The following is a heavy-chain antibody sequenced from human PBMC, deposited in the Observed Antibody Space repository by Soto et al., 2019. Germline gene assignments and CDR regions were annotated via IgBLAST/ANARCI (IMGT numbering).Heavy chain of an antibody. CDR2: ITGSGGST. CDR1: GFTFGTYA. Sequence: GGSLRLSCAASGFTFGTYAMNWVRQAPGKGLEWVSGITGSGGSTYYADSVKGRFTISRDNSENTLYLQMNSLRGDDTAVYYSAKDRSVDTRHWFDPWREGIPVPVCS. V-gene: IGHV3-23*01. CDR3: AKDRSVDTRHWFDP. J-gene: IGHJ5*02. D-gene: IGHD5-18*01.